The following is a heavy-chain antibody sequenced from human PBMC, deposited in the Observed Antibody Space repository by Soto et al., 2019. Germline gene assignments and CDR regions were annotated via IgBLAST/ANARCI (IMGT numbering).Heavy chain of an antibody. D-gene: IGHD6-6*01. CDR1: GGSISSGGYY. V-gene: IGHV4-31*03. Sequence: SETLSLTCTVSGGSISSGGYYWSWIRQHPGKGLEWIGYIYYSGSTYYNPSLKSRVTISVDTSKNQFSLKLSSVTAADTAVYYCARGIAAREGGVNWFDPWGQGTLVTVSS. CDR3: ARGIAAREGGVNWFDP. J-gene: IGHJ5*02. CDR2: IYYSGST.